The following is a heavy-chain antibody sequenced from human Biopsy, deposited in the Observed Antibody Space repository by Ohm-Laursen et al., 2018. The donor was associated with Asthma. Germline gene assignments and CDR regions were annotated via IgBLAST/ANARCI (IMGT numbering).Heavy chain of an antibody. D-gene: IGHD3-16*01. CDR3: ARRGGVRRYFDY. Sequence: SQTLSLTCIVSGGSISSNACYWSWVRQPPGKGLEWIGYIYYIGSTYYNPSLKSRVAISLDTSKNQFSLKLSSVTAADTAVYFCARRGGVRRYFDYWGQGTLVTVSS. J-gene: IGHJ4*02. CDR1: GGSISSNACY. CDR2: IYYIGST. V-gene: IGHV4-30-4*01.